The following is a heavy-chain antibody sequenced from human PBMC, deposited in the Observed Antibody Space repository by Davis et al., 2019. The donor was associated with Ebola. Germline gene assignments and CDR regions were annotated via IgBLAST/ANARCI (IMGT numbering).Heavy chain of an antibody. CDR1: GYTFTSYG. D-gene: IGHD4-17*01. CDR2: ISAYNGNT. V-gene: IGHV1-18*01. J-gene: IGHJ4*02. CDR3: ARDTTVTPPDY. Sequence: AASVKVSCKASGYTFTSYGISWVRQAPGQGLEWMGWISAYNGNTNYAQKLQGRVTMTTDTSTSTAYMGLRSLRSDDTAVYYCARDTTVTPPDYWGQGTLVTVSS.